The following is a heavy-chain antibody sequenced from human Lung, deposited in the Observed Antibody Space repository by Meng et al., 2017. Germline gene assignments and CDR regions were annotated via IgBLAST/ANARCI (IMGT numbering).Heavy chain of an antibody. V-gene: IGHV6-1*01. CDR2: TYYRSKCYN. CDR1: GDSVSNNSAA. D-gene: IGHD6-19*01. Sequence: QVHLQQSGPGLVKPSQTLSPPCAISGDSVSNNSAAWNWIRQSPSRGLEWLGRTYYRSKCYNGYAVSVRSRITINPDTSKNQFSLQLNSVTPEDTAVYYCARSQQWLDSWGQGTLVTVSS. J-gene: IGHJ4*02. CDR3: ARSQQWLDS.